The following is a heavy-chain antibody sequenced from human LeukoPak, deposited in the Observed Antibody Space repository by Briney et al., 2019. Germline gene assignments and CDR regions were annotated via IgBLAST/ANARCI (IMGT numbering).Heavy chain of an antibody. CDR2: IYYSGST. J-gene: IGHJ4*02. CDR3: ARVGSVRGVITPDY. V-gene: IGHV4-59*01. Sequence: SETLSLTCTVSGGSISSYYWSWIRQPPGKGLEWIGYIYYSGSTNYNPSLKSRVTISVDTSKNQFSPKLSSVTAADTAVYYCARVGSVRGVITPDYWGQGTLVTVSS. D-gene: IGHD3-10*01. CDR1: GGSISSYY.